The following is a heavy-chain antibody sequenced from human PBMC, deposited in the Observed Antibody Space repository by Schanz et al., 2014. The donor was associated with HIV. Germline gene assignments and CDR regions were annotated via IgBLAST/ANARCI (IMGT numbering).Heavy chain of an antibody. CDR1: GFTFSSYG. Sequence: QVQLVEPGGGVVQPGKSLRLSCAASGFTFSSYGMHWVRQAPGKGLEWVAVIWYDGSNKYYTDSVKGRFTISRDSSKNTLYLQMNSLRAEDTAVYYCARDAASHSYGSTMDVWGQGTTVTVSS. CDR3: ARDAASHSYGSTMDV. J-gene: IGHJ6*02. CDR2: IWYDGSNK. V-gene: IGHV3-33*01. D-gene: IGHD5-18*01.